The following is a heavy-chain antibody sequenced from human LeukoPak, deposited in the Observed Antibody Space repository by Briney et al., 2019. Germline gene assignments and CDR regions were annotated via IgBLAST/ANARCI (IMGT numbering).Heavy chain of an antibody. D-gene: IGHD3-22*01. CDR3: ARYYYDSSGYWGLVAFDI. Sequence: TASETLSLTCTVSGGSISSYYWSWIRQPPGKGLEWIGYIYYSGSTNYNPSLKSRVTISVDTSKNQFSLKLSSVTAADTAVYYCARYYYDSSGYWGLVAFDIWGQGTMVTVSS. J-gene: IGHJ3*02. CDR1: GGSISSYY. V-gene: IGHV4-59*01. CDR2: IYYSGST.